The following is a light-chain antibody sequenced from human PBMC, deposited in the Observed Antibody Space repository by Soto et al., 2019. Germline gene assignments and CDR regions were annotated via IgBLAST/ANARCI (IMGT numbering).Light chain of an antibody. CDR1: QSISSY. V-gene: IGKV1-5*01. CDR3: QQYHSYWT. CDR2: DAS. Sequence: DIQMTQSPSSLSASVGVRVTITCRASQSISSYLNWYQQKPGKATKLLIYDASSLESGVPQRFSGSGSGTEFTLTISSLQTDDFSTYYCQQYHSYWTFGQGTKVDI. J-gene: IGKJ1*01.